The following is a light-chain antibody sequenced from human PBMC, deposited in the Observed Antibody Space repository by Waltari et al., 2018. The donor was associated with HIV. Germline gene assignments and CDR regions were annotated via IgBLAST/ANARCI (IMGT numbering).Light chain of an antibody. CDR1: QHIRTT. Sequence: EIVMTQSPATLSVSPVERVTLSCRASQHIRTTLAWYQQKPGQSPRLLIDDASTRATGIPDRFSGSGSGTDFALTISSAQSEDFAVYFCQQYNNWLFTFGPGTKVDSK. J-gene: IGKJ3*01. CDR3: QQYNNWLFT. V-gene: IGKV3-15*01. CDR2: DAS.